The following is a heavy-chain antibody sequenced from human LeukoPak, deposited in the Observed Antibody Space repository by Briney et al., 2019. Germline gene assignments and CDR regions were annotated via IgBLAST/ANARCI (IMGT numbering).Heavy chain of an antibody. D-gene: IGHD6-19*01. CDR2: IRYDGSNK. CDR1: GFTFSSYG. CDR3: AKSSVGAVAGKVYYYYGMDV. Sequence: PGGSLRLSCAASGFTFSSYGMHWVRQAPGKGLEWVAFIRYDGSNKYYAYSVKGRFTISRDNSKNTLYLQMNSLRAEDTAVYYCAKSSVGAVAGKVYYYYGMDVWGQGTTVTVSS. V-gene: IGHV3-30*02. J-gene: IGHJ6*02.